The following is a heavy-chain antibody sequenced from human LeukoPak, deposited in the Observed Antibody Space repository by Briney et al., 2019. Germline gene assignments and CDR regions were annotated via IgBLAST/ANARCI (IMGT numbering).Heavy chain of an antibody. V-gene: IGHV3-66*01. CDR3: ARGETIDGYSPSYYFDY. CDR2: IYSGGST. J-gene: IGHJ4*02. D-gene: IGHD5-24*01. CDR1: GFTVSSNY. Sequence: PGGSLRLSCAASGFTVSSNYMSWVRQAPGKGLEWVSVIYSGGSTYYADSVKGRFTISRDNSKNTLYLQMNSLRAEDTAVYYCARGETIDGYSPSYYFDYWGQGTLVTVSS.